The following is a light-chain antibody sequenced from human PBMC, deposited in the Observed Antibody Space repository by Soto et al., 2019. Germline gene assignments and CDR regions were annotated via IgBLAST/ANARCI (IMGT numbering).Light chain of an antibody. CDR1: QRINIY. Sequence: DIQMTQSPSSLSTSIGDRATITCRASQRINIYLNWYRQKPGKAPELLIYSASNLQSGVPSRFSGSGSGTDFTLTISGLQSEDFATYYCQQSFSTPTFGQGTRLEIK. J-gene: IGKJ5*01. V-gene: IGKV1-39*01. CDR2: SAS. CDR3: QQSFSTPT.